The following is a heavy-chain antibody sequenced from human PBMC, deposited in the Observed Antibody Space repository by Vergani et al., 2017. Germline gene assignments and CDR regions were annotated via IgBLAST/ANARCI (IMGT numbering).Heavy chain of an antibody. CDR1: GYTFTSYA. D-gene: IGHD5-12*01. CDR3: ARDVADIAANWFDP. CDR2: INTNTGNP. Sequence: QVQLVQSGAEVKKPGASVKVSCKASGYTFTSYAMHWVRQAPGQGLEWMGWINTNTGNPTYAQGFTGRFVFSLDTSVSTAYLQICSLKAEDTAVYYCARDVADIAANWFDPWGQGTLVTVSS. V-gene: IGHV7-4-1*01. J-gene: IGHJ5*02.